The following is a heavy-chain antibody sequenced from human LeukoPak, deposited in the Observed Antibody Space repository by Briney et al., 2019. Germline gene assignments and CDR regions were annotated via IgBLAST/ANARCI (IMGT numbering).Heavy chain of an antibody. V-gene: IGHV3-30*02. CDR3: AKSKPPREYCSATSCFAGFGAFDI. J-gene: IGHJ3*02. CDR2: IWFDRTTE. Sequence: GGSLRLSCQTSGFTFSSYAMHWVRQAPGKGLEWVAVIWFDRTTEYYADSVRGRFTISRDNSKNTLYLQMNSLRTEDTAVYYCAKSKPPREYCSATSCFAGFGAFDIWGQGTMVTVSS. D-gene: IGHD2-2*01. CDR1: GFTFSSYA.